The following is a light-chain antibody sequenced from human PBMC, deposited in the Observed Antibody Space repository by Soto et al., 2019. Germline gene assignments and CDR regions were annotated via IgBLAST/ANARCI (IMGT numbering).Light chain of an antibody. CDR3: SSYTSSSTPFVV. CDR1: SSDVGGYNY. J-gene: IGLJ2*01. Sequence: QSALTQPASVSGSPGQSITISCIGTSSDVGGYNYVSWYQQHPGKAPKLIIYDVSNWPSGVSNRFSGSKSGNTASLTISGLQAEDEADYYCSSYTSSSTPFVVFGGGTKLTVL. CDR2: DVS. V-gene: IGLV2-14*01.